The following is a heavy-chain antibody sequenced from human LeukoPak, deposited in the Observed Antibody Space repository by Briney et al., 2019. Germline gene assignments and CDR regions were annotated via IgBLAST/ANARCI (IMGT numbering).Heavy chain of an antibody. CDR3: ARGLYGSRSYNDAFDI. V-gene: IGHV3-20*04. J-gene: IGHJ3*02. CDR1: GFTFDDYG. Sequence: GGSLRLSCAASGFTFDDYGMSWVRQAPGKGLEWVSGISWNGGSTGYADSVKGRFTISRDNAKNSLYLQMNSLRAEDTALHYCARGLYGSRSYNDAFDIWGQGTMVTVSS. D-gene: IGHD3-10*01. CDR2: ISWNGGST.